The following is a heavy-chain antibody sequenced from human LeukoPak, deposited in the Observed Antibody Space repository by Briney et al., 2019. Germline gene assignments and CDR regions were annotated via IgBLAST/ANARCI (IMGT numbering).Heavy chain of an antibody. J-gene: IGHJ4*02. CDR2: IRYDGSSK. Sequence: GGSLRLSCAASGFTFSSYAMHWVRQAPGKGLEWLAYIRYDGSSKYYTDFVKGRFTISRDNSKNTLYLQTNSLRAEDTAVYYCASHRDGYNYRWGQGTLVTVSS. CDR1: GFTFSSYA. D-gene: IGHD5-24*01. V-gene: IGHV3-30*14. CDR3: ASHRDGYNYR.